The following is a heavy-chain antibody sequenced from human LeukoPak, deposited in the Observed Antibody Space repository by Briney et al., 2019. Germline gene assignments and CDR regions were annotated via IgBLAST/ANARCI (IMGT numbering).Heavy chain of an antibody. V-gene: IGHV4-59*02. CDR1: GGSVTSDY. CDR3: ARDDYSSGWSESGKFPYYQYNGMDV. CDR2: IYYRGST. J-gene: IGHJ6*02. Sequence: PSETLPLTCSVSGGSVTSDYWSWVRLSPGKGLEWIGYIYYRGSTNYNPSLKSRATISVDTSKNQISLKLRSVTAADTAVYYCARDDYSSGWSESGKFPYYQYNGMDVWGQGTTVIVSS. D-gene: IGHD6-19*01.